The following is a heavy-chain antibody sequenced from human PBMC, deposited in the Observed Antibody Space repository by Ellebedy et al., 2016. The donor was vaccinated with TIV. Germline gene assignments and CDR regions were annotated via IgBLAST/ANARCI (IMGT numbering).Heavy chain of an antibody. CDR3: ARGFATES. CDR1: GFTLSSHW. J-gene: IGHJ5*02. V-gene: IGHV3-7*03. Sequence: GGSLRLSCSASGFTLSSHWMAWVRQAPGKGLEWVANINEDGSEKYYVESVKGRFTVSRDNTKNSLYLQMNSLRGEDTAVYYCARGFATESWGQGTLVTVSS. D-gene: IGHD2-21*02. CDR2: INEDGSEK.